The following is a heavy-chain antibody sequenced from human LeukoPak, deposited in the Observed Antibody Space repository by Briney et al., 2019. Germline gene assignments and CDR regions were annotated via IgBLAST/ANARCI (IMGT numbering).Heavy chain of an antibody. D-gene: IGHD3-22*01. Sequence: GESLKISCKGSGYSFTSYWIGWVRQMPGKGLEWMGIIYPGDSDTRYSPSFQGQVTISADKSISTAYLQWSSLKASDTAMYYCARHAYYYDSSGPDFDYWGQGTLVTVSS. CDR2: IYPGDSDT. CDR3: ARHAYYYDSSGPDFDY. CDR1: GYSFTSYW. J-gene: IGHJ4*02. V-gene: IGHV5-51*01.